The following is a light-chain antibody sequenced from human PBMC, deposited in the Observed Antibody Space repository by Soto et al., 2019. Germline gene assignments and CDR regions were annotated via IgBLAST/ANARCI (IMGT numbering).Light chain of an antibody. J-gene: IGLJ2*01. V-gene: IGLV2-14*03. CDR1: SSDVGGSDY. CDR3: QSYDSSLSGVV. Sequence: QSALTQPASVSGSPGQSITISCTGTSSDVGGSDYVSWYQQHPGKAPKLMIYGVTNRPSGVSNRFSGSKSGNTASLTISGLQAEDEADYYCQSYDSSLSGVVFGGGTKVTVL. CDR2: GVT.